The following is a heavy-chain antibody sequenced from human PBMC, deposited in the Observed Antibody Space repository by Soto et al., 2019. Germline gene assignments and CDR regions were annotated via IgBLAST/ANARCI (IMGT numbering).Heavy chain of an antibody. J-gene: IGHJ4*02. D-gene: IGHD2-2*01. V-gene: IGHV1-18*01. CDR3: AIISSTEDSLDY. Sequence: ASVKVSCKASGYTFTSYGISWVRQAPGQGLEWMGIISAYSGNTSYAQKFQGRVTMTRDTSTSTVYMELSSLRSEDTAVYYCAIISSTEDSLDYWGQGTLVTVSS. CDR1: GYTFTSYG. CDR2: ISAYSGNT.